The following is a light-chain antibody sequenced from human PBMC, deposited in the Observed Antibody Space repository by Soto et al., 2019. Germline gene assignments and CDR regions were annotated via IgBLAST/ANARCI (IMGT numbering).Light chain of an antibody. V-gene: IGKV1-5*01. J-gene: IGKJ1*01. CDR3: QQYNTYPET. Sequence: DIQMTQSPSTLSASVGDRVTITCRASQSISSWLAWYQQKAGKAPKLLIYDASTLESGVPSRFSGSGSGTEFTLTITSLQPDDFATYYCQQYNTYPETFGQGTKVDNK. CDR1: QSISSW. CDR2: DAS.